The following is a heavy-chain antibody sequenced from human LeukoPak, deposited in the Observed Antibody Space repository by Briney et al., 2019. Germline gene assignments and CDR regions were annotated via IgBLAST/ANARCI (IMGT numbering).Heavy chain of an antibody. CDR1: GFTFSSYA. V-gene: IGHV3-23*01. Sequence: PGESLRLSCAASGFTFSSYAMSWVRQAPGKGLECVSGISISGGSTSYADSVKGRFTISRDNSKNTLYLQMDSLRAEDTAVYYCAREVRGLGVYYYYYMDVWGKGTTVTGSS. J-gene: IGHJ6*03. D-gene: IGHD1-26*01. CDR3: AREVRGLGVYYYYYMDV. CDR2: ISISGGST.